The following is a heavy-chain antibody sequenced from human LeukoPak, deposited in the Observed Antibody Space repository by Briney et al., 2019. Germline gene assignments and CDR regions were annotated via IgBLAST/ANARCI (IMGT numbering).Heavy chain of an antibody. Sequence: GGSLRLSCAASGSTFSSYGRNWVRQAPGKGLEWVSYISSSGSTIYYADSVKGRFTISRDNAKNSLYLQMNSLRAEDTAVYYCAELGITMIGGVWGKGTTVTISS. D-gene: IGHD3-10*02. CDR3: AELGITMIGGV. V-gene: IGHV3-48*03. CDR2: ISSSGSTI. CDR1: GSTFSSYG. J-gene: IGHJ6*04.